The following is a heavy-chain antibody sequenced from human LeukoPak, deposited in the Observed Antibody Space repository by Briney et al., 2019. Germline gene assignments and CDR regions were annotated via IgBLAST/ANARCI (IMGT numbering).Heavy chain of an antibody. V-gene: IGHV1-18*01. D-gene: IGHD1-26*01. CDR1: GYTFTNYG. CDR2: ISAYNGNT. CDR3: ARARVVGATTAFDY. Sequence: ASVKVSCKASGYTFTNYGITWVRQAPGQGLEWMGWISAYNGNTNYAQKLQGRVTMTTDTSTSTVYMELRSPRSDDTAVYYCARARVVGATTAFDYWGQGTLVTVSS. J-gene: IGHJ4*02.